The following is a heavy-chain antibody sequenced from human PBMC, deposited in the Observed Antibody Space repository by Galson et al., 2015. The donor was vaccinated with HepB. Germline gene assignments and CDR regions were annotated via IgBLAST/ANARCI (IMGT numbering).Heavy chain of an antibody. CDR1: GFTFSSYG. Sequence: LRLSCAASGFTFSSYGMHWVRQAPGKGLEWVAVISFDGSTKWYADSVKGRFTISRDNSKNTLYPQMSSLRIEDTAVYYCTKDHSALSSSVLDFWGQGTLLTVST. CDR3: TKDHSALSSSVLDF. CDR2: ISFDGSTK. V-gene: IGHV3-30*18. D-gene: IGHD6-6*01. J-gene: IGHJ4*02.